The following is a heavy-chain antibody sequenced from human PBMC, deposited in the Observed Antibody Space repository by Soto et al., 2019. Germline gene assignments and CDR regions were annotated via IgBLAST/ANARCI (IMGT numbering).Heavy chain of an antibody. D-gene: IGHD3-3*01. CDR3: ARVPRRITIFGVVSAGPIIDGMDG. CDR2: INHSGST. J-gene: IGHJ6*02. Sequence: PETLPLTCAVYGGSFSGYYWSWIRQPPGKGLEWIGEINHSGSTNYNPSLKSRVTISVDTSKNQCSLKLSSVTAADTAVYYCARVPRRITIFGVVSAGPIIDGMDGRGQGPTVT. V-gene: IGHV4-34*01. CDR1: GGSFSGYY.